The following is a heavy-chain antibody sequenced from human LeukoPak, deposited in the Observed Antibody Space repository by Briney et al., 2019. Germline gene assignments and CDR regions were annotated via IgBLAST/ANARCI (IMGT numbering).Heavy chain of an antibody. D-gene: IGHD1-1*01. J-gene: IGHJ4*02. Sequence: GGSLRLSCAASGFTFRNAWMSWVRQAPGKGLEWVANIKQDGSEKYYVDSVKGRFTISRDNAKNSLYLQMNSLRAEDTAVYYCARGRYGDYWGQGTLVTVSS. CDR2: IKQDGSEK. CDR3: ARGRYGDY. CDR1: GFTFRNAW. V-gene: IGHV3-7*01.